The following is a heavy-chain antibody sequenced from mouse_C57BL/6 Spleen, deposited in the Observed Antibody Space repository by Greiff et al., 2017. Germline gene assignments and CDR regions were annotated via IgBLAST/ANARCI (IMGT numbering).Heavy chain of an antibody. CDR1: GFNIKDDY. J-gene: IGHJ3*01. CDR2: IDPENGDT. V-gene: IGHV14-4*01. Sequence: DVKLVESGAELVRPGASVKLSCTASGFNIKDDYMHWVKQRPEQGLEWIGWIDPENGDTEYASKFQGKATITADTSSNTAYLQLSSLTSEDTAVYYCTTGGLPQAWFAYWGQGTLVTVSA. D-gene: IGHD2-4*01. CDR3: TTGGLPQAWFAY.